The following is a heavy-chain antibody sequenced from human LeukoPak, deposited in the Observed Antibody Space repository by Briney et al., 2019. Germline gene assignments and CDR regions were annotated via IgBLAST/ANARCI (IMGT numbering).Heavy chain of an antibody. CDR2: ISSSSSYI. J-gene: IGHJ6*02. CDR1: GFTFSSYS. D-gene: IGHD2-2*01. V-gene: IGHV3-21*01. CDR3: ASTTPTAAMNFGDGMDV. Sequence: PGGSLRLSCAASGFTFSSYSVNWVRQAPGKGLEWVSSISSSSSYIYYADSVKGRFTISRDNAKNSLYLQMNSLRAEDTAVYYCASTTPTAAMNFGDGMDVWGQGTTVTVSS.